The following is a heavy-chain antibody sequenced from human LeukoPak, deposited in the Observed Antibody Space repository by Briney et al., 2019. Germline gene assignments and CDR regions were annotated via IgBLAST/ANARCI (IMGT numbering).Heavy chain of an antibody. CDR2: ISGSGGST. CDR1: GFTFSRYD. CDR3: AKDYSRHYDILTGYYPLSSYYFDY. V-gene: IGHV3-23*01. Sequence: PGGSLRLSCAASGFTFSRYDMSWVRQAPGKGLEWVSAISGSGGSTYYADSVKGRFTISRDNSKNTLYLQMNSLRAEDTAVYYCAKDYSRHYDILTGYYPLSSYYFDYWGQGTLVTVSS. J-gene: IGHJ4*02. D-gene: IGHD3-9*01.